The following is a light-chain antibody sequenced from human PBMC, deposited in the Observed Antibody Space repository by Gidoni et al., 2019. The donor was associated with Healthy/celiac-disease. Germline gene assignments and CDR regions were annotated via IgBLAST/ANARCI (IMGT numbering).Light chain of an antibody. CDR2: KDS. V-gene: IGLV3-27*01. CDR1: VLAKKY. Sequence: SYELTQPSPVSVSPGQTARITCSGDVLAKKYARWFQQKPGQAPVLVIYKDSEQPTGIPERFSGSSSGTTGTLTISGAQVEDEADYYCYSAADNNRHVVFGGGTKLTVL. CDR3: YSAADNNRHVV. J-gene: IGLJ2*01.